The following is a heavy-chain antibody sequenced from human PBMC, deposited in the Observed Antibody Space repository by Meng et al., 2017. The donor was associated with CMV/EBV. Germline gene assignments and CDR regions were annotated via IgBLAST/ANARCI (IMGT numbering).Heavy chain of an antibody. D-gene: IGHD3-3*01. CDR3: ARDLFGVVSTHTYYYYGMDV. CDR2: ISYDGSNK. J-gene: IGHJ6*02. V-gene: IGHV3-30*04. Sequence: GESLKISCAASGFTFSSYAMHWVRQAPGKGLEWVAVISYDGSNKYYADPVKGRFTISRDNSKNTLYLQMNSLRAEDTAVYYCARDLFGVVSTHTYYYYGMDVWGQGTTVTVSS. CDR1: GFTFSSYA.